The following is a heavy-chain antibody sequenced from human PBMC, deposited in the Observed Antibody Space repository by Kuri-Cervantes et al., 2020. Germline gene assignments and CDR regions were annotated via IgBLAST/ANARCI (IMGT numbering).Heavy chain of an antibody. Sequence: SGPTLGKPTQTLTLTCTFSGFSLSTSGVGVGWIRQPQGKALKWLALIYWDDDKRYSPSLKSRPTITKDTAKNQVVSTMTNMDPVDTATYYCAHHQTNTITDYMDVWGKGTTVTVSS. CDR2: IYWDDDK. V-gene: IGHV2-5*02. CDR1: GFSLSTSGVG. CDR3: AHHQTNTITDYMDV. D-gene: IGHD2-8*01. J-gene: IGHJ6*03.